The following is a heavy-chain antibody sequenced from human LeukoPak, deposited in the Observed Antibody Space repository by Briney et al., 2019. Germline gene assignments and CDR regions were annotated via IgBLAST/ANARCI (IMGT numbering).Heavy chain of an antibody. CDR1: GGSISSGDYY. CDR3: ARDRSGYGAFDI. Sequence: SETLSLTCTVSGGSISSGDYYWGWIRQPRGRGREWIGYIYYSGSTYYNPSLKSRVTISVDTSKNQFPLKLSSVTAADTAVYYCARDRSGYGAFDIWGQGTMVTVSS. CDR2: IYYSGST. V-gene: IGHV4-30-4*01. D-gene: IGHD3-22*01. J-gene: IGHJ3*02.